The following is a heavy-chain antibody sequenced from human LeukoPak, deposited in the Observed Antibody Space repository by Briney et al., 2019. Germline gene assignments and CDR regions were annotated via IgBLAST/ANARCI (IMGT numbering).Heavy chain of an antibody. V-gene: IGHV1-69*05. CDR3: AGSPSYGTHAAGLIKYYYYYMDV. CDR1: GGTFSSYA. CDR2: IIPIFGTA. Sequence: SVKVSCKASGGTFSSYAISWVRQAPGQGLEWMGGIIPIFGTANYAQKFQGRVTITTDESTSTAYMELSSLRSEDTAVYYCAGSPSYGTHAAGLIKYYYYYMDVWGKGTTVTVSS. J-gene: IGHJ6*03. D-gene: IGHD4-17*01.